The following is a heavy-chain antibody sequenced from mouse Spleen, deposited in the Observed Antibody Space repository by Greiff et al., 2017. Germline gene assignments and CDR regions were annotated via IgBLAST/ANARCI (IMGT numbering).Heavy chain of an antibody. D-gene: IGHD3-3*01. CDR3: AQGLWFAY. Sequence: VQLQESGPELVKPGASVKISCKASGYAFSSSWMNWVKQRPGKGLEWIGRIYPGDGDTNYNGKFKGKATLTADKSSSTAYMQLSSLTSEDSAVYFCAQGLWFAYWGQGTLVTVSA. CDR2: IYPGDGDT. J-gene: IGHJ3*01. V-gene: IGHV1-82*01. CDR1: GYAFSSSW.